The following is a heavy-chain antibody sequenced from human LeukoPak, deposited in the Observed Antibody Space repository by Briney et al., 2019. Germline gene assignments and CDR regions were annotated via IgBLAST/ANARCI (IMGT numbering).Heavy chain of an antibody. V-gene: IGHV3-15*01. CDR3: TTDLWFGELLFVDY. CDR2: IKSKTEGGTT. D-gene: IGHD3-10*01. J-gene: IGHJ4*02. Sequence: PGGSLRLSCAASGFTFSNAWMSWVRQAPGKGLEWVGRIKSKTEGGTTDYAAPVKGRFTISRDDSKNTLYLQMNSLKTEDTAVYYCTTDLWFGELLFVDYWGQGTLVTVSS. CDR1: GFTFSNAW.